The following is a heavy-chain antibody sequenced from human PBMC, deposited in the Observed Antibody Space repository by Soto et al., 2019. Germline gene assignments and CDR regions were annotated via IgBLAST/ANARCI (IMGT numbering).Heavy chain of an antibody. CDR2: IGPFGRTI. J-gene: IGHJ2*01. CDR1: GFTLGHYS. CDR3: ARDIGPYLYSAL. Sequence: EVQLVESGGGLLQSGGTLRLSCAASGFTLGHYSMDWVRQAPGKGLEWVSYIGPFGRTIHYADSVKGRFTISRDNAPNSLFLQLSITIVADTPVYYCARDIGPYLYSALRGRGTLVTVSS. V-gene: IGHV3-48*01. D-gene: IGHD2-15*01.